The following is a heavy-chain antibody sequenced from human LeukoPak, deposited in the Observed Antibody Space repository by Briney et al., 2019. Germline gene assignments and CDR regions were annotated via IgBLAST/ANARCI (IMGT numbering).Heavy chain of an antibody. Sequence: GGSLRLSCAASGFTFSSYEMNWVRQAPGKGLEWVSYISSSGSTIYYADSVEGRFTISRDNAKNSLYLQMNSLRAEDTAVYYCARDSPKYSSGWYSLFDYWGQGTLVTVSS. CDR3: ARDSPKYSSGWYSLFDY. D-gene: IGHD6-19*01. V-gene: IGHV3-48*03. J-gene: IGHJ4*02. CDR1: GFTFSSYE. CDR2: ISSSGSTI.